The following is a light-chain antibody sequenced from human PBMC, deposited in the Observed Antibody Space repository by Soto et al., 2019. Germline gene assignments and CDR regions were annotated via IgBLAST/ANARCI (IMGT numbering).Light chain of an antibody. V-gene: IGKV3-20*01. Sequence: EIVLTQSPGTLSLSPGERATLSRRASQSISSRYLAWYQQKPSEAQRLLMYGVSSRATGTPDRFSGSWSGTDFTLTISRLEPEDFAVYHCQQYDSSPTFGQGTKVDIK. CDR2: GVS. J-gene: IGKJ1*01. CDR1: QSISSRY. CDR3: QQYDSSPT.